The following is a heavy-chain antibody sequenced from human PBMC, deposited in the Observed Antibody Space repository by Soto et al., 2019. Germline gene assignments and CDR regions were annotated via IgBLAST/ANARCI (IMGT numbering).Heavy chain of an antibody. CDR3: ARDSGVPVGNDALDI. D-gene: IGHD2-2*01. CDR2: IYYSGST. Sequence: SETLSLTCTVSGGSISSGGYYWSWIRQHPGKGLEWIGYIYYSGSTYYNPSLKSRVTISVDTSKNQFSLKLSSVTAADTAVYYCARDSGVPVGNDALDIWGQGTMVTVSS. J-gene: IGHJ3*02. V-gene: IGHV4-31*03. CDR1: GGSISSGGYY.